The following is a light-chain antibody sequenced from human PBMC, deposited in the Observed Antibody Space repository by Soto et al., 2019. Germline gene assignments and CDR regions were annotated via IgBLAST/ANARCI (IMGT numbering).Light chain of an antibody. CDR3: TSYTSSSTQV. V-gene: IGLV2-14*01. Sequence: QSALTQPASVSGSPGQSITISCTGTSSDVGGYNYVSWYQQHPGKAPKLMIYEVSNRPSGVSNRFSGSKSGNTAPLTISGLHAEDEADYYCTSYTSSSTQVFGTGTKLTVL. CDR2: EVS. CDR1: SSDVGGYNY. J-gene: IGLJ1*01.